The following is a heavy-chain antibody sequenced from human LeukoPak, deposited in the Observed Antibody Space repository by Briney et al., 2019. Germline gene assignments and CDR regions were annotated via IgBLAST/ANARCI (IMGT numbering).Heavy chain of an antibody. J-gene: IGHJ4*02. CDR1: GFTFSSYG. CDR3: ARAPPYGDYERGADY. D-gene: IGHD4-17*01. Sequence: PGGSLRLSCAASGFTFSSYGIHWVRQAPGKGLEWVTFIRYDGSNKYYADSVKGRCTISRDNSKNSLYLQMNSLRVEDTAVYYCARAPPYGDYERGADYWGQGTLVTVSS. CDR2: IRYDGSNK. V-gene: IGHV3-30*02.